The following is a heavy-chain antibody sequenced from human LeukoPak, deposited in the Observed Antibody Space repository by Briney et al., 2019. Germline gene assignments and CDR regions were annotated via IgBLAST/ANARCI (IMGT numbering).Heavy chain of an antibody. Sequence: GGSLRLSCAASGFTVSTNYMSWVRQAPGRGLEWVSVIYAGGTTYYADSVRGRFTISKDNSKNTLYLQMNSLRDEDTAVYYCARDSSGWYDHWGQGTLVTVSS. CDR2: IYAGGTT. CDR1: GFTVSTNY. V-gene: IGHV3-53*01. CDR3: ARDSSGWYDH. D-gene: IGHD6-19*01. J-gene: IGHJ5*02.